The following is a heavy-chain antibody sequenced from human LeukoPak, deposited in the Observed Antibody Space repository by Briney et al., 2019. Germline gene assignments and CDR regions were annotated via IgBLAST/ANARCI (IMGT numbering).Heavy chain of an antibody. D-gene: IGHD6-6*01. CDR1: GFTFSDYY. Sequence: PGGSLRLSCAASGFTFSDYYMSWIRQAPGKGLEWVSYISSSGSTIYYADSVKGRFTISRDNAKNSLYLQMNSLRAEDTAVYYCARIGGSSSSATVRYYYYMDVWGKGTTVTVSS. V-gene: IGHV3-11*04. CDR2: ISSSGSTI. CDR3: ARIGGSSSSATVRYYYYMDV. J-gene: IGHJ6*03.